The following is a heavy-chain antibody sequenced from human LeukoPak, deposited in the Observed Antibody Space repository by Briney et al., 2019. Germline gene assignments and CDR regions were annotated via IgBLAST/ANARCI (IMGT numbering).Heavy chain of an antibody. J-gene: IGHJ5*02. CDR2: IYYSGST. CDR3: ARDRRSSTSRNWFDP. D-gene: IGHD2-2*01. V-gene: IGHV4-59*01. CDR1: GGSISYYY. Sequence: SETLSLTCTVSGGSISYYYWNWIRQPPGKGLEWIGYIYYSGSTKYNPSLKSRVTILVDTSENQFSLKLRSVTAADTAVYYCARDRRSSTSRNWFDPWGQGTLVTVSS.